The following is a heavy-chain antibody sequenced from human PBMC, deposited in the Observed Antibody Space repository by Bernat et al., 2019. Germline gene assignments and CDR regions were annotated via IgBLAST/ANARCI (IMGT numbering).Heavy chain of an antibody. CDR2: INPSGGST. Sequence: QVQLVQSGAEVKKPGASVKVSCKASGYTFTSYYMHWVRQAPGQGLEWMGIINPSGGSTSYAQKCQGRVTMTRDTSTSTVYMELSSLRSEDTAVYYCARGCGEGSGCGLDFDIWDQGTMVTVSS. D-gene: IGHD6-19*01. CDR3: ARGCGEGSGCGLDFDI. V-gene: IGHV1-46*03. J-gene: IGHJ3*02. CDR1: GYTFTSYY.